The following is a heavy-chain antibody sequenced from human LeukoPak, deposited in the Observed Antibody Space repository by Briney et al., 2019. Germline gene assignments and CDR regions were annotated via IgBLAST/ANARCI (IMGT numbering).Heavy chain of an antibody. J-gene: IGHJ6*02. V-gene: IGHV3-74*01. Sequence: PGGSLRLSCAASGFTFSSYWMHWVRQAPGKGLVWVSRINSDGSSTSYADSVKGRFTISRDNAKNTLYLQMNSLRAEDTAVYYCAREDIKYYYYYYGMDVWGQGTTVTVSS. CDR1: GFTFSSYW. D-gene: IGHD2-15*01. CDR2: INSDGSST. CDR3: AREDIKYYYYYYGMDV.